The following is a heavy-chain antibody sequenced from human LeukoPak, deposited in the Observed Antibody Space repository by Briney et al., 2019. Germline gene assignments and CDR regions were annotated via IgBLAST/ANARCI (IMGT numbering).Heavy chain of an antibody. CDR2: IYTSGST. D-gene: IGHD6-13*01. CDR3: ARAAAGTRGGGYWFDP. V-gene: IGHV4-61*09. Sequence: PSQTLSLTCTVSGGSISSGGYYWSWIRQPPGKGLEWIGYIYTSGSTNYNPSLKSRVTISVDTSKNQFSLKLSSVTAADTAVYYCARAAAGTRGGGYWFDPWGQGTLVTVSS. J-gene: IGHJ5*02. CDR1: GGSISSGGYY.